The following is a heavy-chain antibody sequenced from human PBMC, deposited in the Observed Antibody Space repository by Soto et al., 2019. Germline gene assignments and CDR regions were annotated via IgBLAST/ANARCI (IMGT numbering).Heavy chain of an antibody. CDR2: ISGSGGST. D-gene: IGHD2-2*01. V-gene: IGHV3-23*01. J-gene: IGHJ5*02. CDR1: GFTFSSYA. Sequence: GGSLRLSCAASGFTFSSYAMSWVRQAPGKGLEWVSAISGSGGSTYYADSVKGRFTISRDNSKNTLYLQMNSLRAEDTAVYYCAKDRESILIVVVPAANWFDPWGQGTLVTVSS. CDR3: AKDRESILIVVVPAANWFDP.